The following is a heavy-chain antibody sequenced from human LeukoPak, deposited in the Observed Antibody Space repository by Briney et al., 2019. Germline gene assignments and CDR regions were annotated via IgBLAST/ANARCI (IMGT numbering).Heavy chain of an antibody. Sequence: ASVTVSCKASGYTFTSYGTSWVRRAPGQGLEWMGRISAYNGNTNYAQNLQGRVTITTDTSTSTAYMELSSLRSEDMAVYYCAQVSSGYDAEYWGEGSLVSVSS. D-gene: IGHD5-12*01. CDR2: ISAYNGNT. J-gene: IGHJ4*02. V-gene: IGHV1-18*03. CDR1: GYTFTSYG. CDR3: AQVSSGYDAEY.